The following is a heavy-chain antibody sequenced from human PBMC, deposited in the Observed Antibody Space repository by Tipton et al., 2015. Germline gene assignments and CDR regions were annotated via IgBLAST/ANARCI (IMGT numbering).Heavy chain of an antibody. J-gene: IGHJ4*02. Sequence: RSLRLSCVASGFTFDDYGMHWVRQAPGKGLEWVAGINWTGSMTTHADSVGGRFTISRDNAKNSLYLHMDSVRPEDTALYYCAKDFYGGNSGIQLDYWGQGTQVTVSS. D-gene: IGHD4-23*01. CDR1: GFTFDDYG. V-gene: IGHV3-9*01. CDR3: AKDFYGGNSGIQLDY. CDR2: INWTGSMT.